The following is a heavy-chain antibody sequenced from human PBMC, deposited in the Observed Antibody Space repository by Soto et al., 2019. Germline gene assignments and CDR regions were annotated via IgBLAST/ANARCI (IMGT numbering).Heavy chain of an antibody. Sequence: EVQLVESGGGLIQPGGSLRLSCAASGFTVSSNYMSWVRQAPGKGLEWVSVIYSGGSTYYADSEKGRFTIPSDKSKNTLYLRMNSPTAEDTAGYSCARDPYYWGQGTLVTVSS. CDR3: ARDPYY. CDR2: IYSGGST. V-gene: IGHV3-53*01. J-gene: IGHJ4*02. CDR1: GFTVSSNY.